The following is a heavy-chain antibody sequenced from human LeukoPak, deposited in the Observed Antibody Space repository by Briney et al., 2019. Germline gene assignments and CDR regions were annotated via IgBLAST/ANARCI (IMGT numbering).Heavy chain of an antibody. Sequence: PGGSLRLSCAASGFTFSSYAMSWVRQAPGKGLEWVSYISSSSSTIYYADSVKGRFTISRDNAENSLYLQMNSLGAEDTAVYYCARDDHYNYYYMDVWGKGTTVTVSS. CDR1: GFTFSSYA. V-gene: IGHV3-48*01. CDR2: ISSSSSTI. CDR3: ARDDHYNYYYMDV. J-gene: IGHJ6*03.